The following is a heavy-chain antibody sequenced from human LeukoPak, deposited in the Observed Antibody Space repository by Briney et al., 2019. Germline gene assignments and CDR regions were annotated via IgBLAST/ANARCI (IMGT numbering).Heavy chain of an antibody. J-gene: IGHJ3*01. CDR1: GVSISSYY. CDR2: IYYSGST. CDR3: AGHDGSSWYYAFDV. V-gene: IGHV4-59*08. D-gene: IGHD6-13*01. Sequence: SETLSLTCTVSGVSISSYYWSWIRQPPGKGLEWIGYIYYSGSTNYSPSLKSRVTISLDTSKNQFSLKLSSVTAADTAVYYCAGHDGSSWYYAFDVWGQGTMVTVSS.